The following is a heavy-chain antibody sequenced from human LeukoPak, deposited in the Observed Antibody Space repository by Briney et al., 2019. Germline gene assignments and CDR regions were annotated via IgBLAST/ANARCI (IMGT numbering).Heavy chain of an antibody. CDR2: ISGSGGST. CDR1: GFTFSSYA. CDR3: ATQMEFPGYYFDY. J-gene: IGHJ4*02. D-gene: IGHD3-10*01. Sequence: GGSLRLSCAASGFTFSSYAMSWVRQAPGKGLEWVSAISGSGGSTYYADSVKGRFTISRDNSKNTLYLQMNSLRAEDTAVYYCATQMEFPGYYFDYXXXGXXXTVSS. V-gene: IGHV3-23*01.